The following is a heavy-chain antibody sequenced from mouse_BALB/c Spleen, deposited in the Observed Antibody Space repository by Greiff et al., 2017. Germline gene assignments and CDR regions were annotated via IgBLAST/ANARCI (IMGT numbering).Heavy chain of an antibody. J-gene: IGHJ4*01. Sequence: EVKLMESGGGLVQPGGSRKLSCAASGFTFSSFGMHWVRQAPEKGLEWVAYISSGSSTIYYADTVKGRFTISRDNPKNTLFLQMTSLRSEDTAMYYCARSGEVRRDYAMDYWGQGTSVTVSS. V-gene: IGHV5-17*02. CDR1: GFTFSSFG. D-gene: IGHD2-14*01. CDR3: ARSGEVRRDYAMDY. CDR2: ISSGSSTI.